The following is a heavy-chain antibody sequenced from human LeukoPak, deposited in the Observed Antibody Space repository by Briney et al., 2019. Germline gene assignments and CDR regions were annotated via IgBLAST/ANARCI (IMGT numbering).Heavy chain of an antibody. Sequence: PGGSLRLSCAASGFTFSSYAMSWVRQAPGKGLEWVSVIIGSGGSTYYAHSVKGRFSISRDNSRNTLYLQMNSLRAEDTAVYYCAKEAGLLWFGELYPTAPDYWGQGTLVTVSS. CDR3: AKEAGLLWFGELYPTAPDY. D-gene: IGHD3-10*01. CDR1: GFTFSSYA. V-gene: IGHV3-23*01. CDR2: IIGSGGST. J-gene: IGHJ4*02.